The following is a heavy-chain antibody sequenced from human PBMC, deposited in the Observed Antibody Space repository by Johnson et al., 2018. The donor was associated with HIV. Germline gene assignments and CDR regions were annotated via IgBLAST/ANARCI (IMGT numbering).Heavy chain of an antibody. CDR2: ISSNGVRT. D-gene: IGHD3-16*01. CDR3: ASLGDGHQKGAFEI. J-gene: IGHJ3*02. CDR1: GFTFSTYA. V-gene: IGHV3-64*01. Sequence: VQLVESGGGLVQPGGSLRLSCAASGFTFSTYAMYWVRQAPGKGLEYVSGISSNGVRTYYANSVKDRFTVSRDSSNNTLYLQMGSLRDEDMAVYYCASLGDGHQKGAFEIWGHGTMVTVSS.